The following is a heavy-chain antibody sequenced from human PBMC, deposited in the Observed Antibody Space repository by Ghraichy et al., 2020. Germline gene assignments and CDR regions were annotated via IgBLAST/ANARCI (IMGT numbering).Heavy chain of an antibody. D-gene: IGHD6-19*01. J-gene: IGHJ5*02. V-gene: IGHV3-53*04. CDR2: IYSGGST. CDR1: GFTVSSNY. CDR3: ARGGYSSGWYLDWFDP. Sequence: GGSLRLSCAASGFTVSSNYMSWVRQAPGKGLEWVSVIYSGGSTYYADSVKGRFTISRHNSKNTLYLQMNSLRAEDTAVYYCARGGYSSGWYLDWFDPWGQGTLVTVSS.